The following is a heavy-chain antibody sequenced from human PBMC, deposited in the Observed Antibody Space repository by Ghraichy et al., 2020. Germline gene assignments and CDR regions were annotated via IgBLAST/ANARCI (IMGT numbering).Heavy chain of an antibody. D-gene: IGHD6-13*01. Sequence: GGSLRLSCAASGFTFSDYWMNWVRQAPGKGLEWVAAIKQDGGEKDYMDSVKGRFTIARDNARNSVYLQMDSLRAEDTAVYYCARDGAAPGLYFDSWGQGTLVTVSS. J-gene: IGHJ4*02. CDR3: ARDGAAPGLYFDS. V-gene: IGHV3-7*01. CDR1: GFTFSDYW. CDR2: IKQDGGEK.